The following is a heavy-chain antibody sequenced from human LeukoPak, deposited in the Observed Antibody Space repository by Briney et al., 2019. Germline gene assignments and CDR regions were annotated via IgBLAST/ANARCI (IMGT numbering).Heavy chain of an antibody. Sequence: PSETLSLTCAVSGDSISSSNWWSWVRQPPGRGLEWIGEIYHSGSTNYNPSLKSRVTISVDKSKNQFSLKLSSVTAADTAVYYCARGSDCSGGSCYSYYYYYYGMDVWGKGTTVTVSS. J-gene: IGHJ6*04. CDR1: GDSISSSNW. D-gene: IGHD2-15*01. V-gene: IGHV4-4*02. CDR2: IYHSGST. CDR3: ARGSDCSGGSCYSYYYYYYGMDV.